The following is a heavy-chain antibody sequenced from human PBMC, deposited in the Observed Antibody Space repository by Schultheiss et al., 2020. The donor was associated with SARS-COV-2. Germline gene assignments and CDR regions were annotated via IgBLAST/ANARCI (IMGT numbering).Heavy chain of an antibody. Sequence: SQTLSLTCTVSGGSVSSGSYYWSWIRQPPGKGLEWIGYIYYSGSTNYNPSLKSRVTISVDTSKNQFSLKLSSVTAADTAVYYCARDGYQALDAFDIWGQGTMVTVSS. D-gene: IGHD5-12*01. CDR1: GGSVSSGSYY. CDR2: IYYSGST. J-gene: IGHJ3*02. V-gene: IGHV4-61*01. CDR3: ARDGYQALDAFDI.